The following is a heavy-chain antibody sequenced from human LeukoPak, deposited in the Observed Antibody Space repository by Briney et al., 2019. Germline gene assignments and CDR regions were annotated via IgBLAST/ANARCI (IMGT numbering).Heavy chain of an antibody. CDR2: VSWNSGRI. D-gene: IGHD4-17*01. CDR1: GFTFDDYD. CDR3: VKDRYGP. Sequence: GGSLRLSCVTSGFTFDDYDMHWVRQAPGKGLEWVSGVSWNSGRIAYADSVKGRFTISRDNAKNSLYLQMNSLRADDTALNYCVKDRYGPWGQGTLVTVSS. V-gene: IGHV3-9*01. J-gene: IGHJ5*02.